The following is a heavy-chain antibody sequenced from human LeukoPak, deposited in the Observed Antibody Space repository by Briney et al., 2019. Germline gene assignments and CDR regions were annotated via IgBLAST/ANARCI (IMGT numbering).Heavy chain of an antibody. CDR3: AKTTSGYASSFAC. V-gene: IGHV3-9*01. Sequence: GGSLRLSCAASGFTFDDYAMHCVRQAPGQGLEWVSGISWNGNSIDYADSVKGRFTISRDNAKNSLYLQMNSLRAEDSALYFCAKTTSGYASSFACWGQGTLVTVSS. CDR1: GFTFDDYA. CDR2: ISWNGNSI. J-gene: IGHJ4*02. D-gene: IGHD2-2*01.